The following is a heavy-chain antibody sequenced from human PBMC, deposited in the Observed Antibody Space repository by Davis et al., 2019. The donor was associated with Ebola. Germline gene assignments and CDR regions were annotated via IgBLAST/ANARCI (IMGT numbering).Heavy chain of an antibody. J-gene: IGHJ6*04. CDR1: GFTFSSYA. CDR2: ISYDGGDK. V-gene: IGHV3-30-3*01. CDR3: ARETDGMDG. Sequence: GGSLRLSCAASGFTFSSYAMHWVRQPPGKGLEWVALISYDGGDKYYADSVKGRFTISRDNSKNTQYLQMNSLRGEETAVDYCARETDGMDGWGKGTTVTVAS.